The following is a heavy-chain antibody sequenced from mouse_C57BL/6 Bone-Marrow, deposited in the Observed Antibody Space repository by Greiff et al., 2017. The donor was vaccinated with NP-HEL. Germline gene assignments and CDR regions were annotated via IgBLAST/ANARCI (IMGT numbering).Heavy chain of an antibody. Sequence: QVQLQQSGPELVKPGASVKISCKASGYAFSSSWMNWVKQRPGKGLEWIGRMYPGDGDTNYNGKFKGKATLTADKSSSTAYMQLSSLTSEDSAVYFCASYWYFDVWGTGTTVTVSS. V-gene: IGHV1-82*01. CDR1: GYAFSSSW. CDR2: MYPGDGDT. J-gene: IGHJ1*03. CDR3: ASYWYFDV.